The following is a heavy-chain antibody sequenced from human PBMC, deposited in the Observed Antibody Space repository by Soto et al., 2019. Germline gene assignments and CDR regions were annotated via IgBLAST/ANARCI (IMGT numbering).Heavy chain of an antibody. J-gene: IGHJ4*02. CDR1: GGSISSYY. V-gene: IGHV4-59*08. D-gene: IGHD3-22*01. Sequence: SETLSLTCTVSGGSISSYYWSWIRRPPGKGLDWIGYIYYSGSTNYNPSLKSRVTISVDTSKNQFSLKLSSVTAADTAVYYCARHGDYYDSSGPIDYWGQGTLVTVSS. CDR2: IYYSGST. CDR3: ARHGDYYDSSGPIDY.